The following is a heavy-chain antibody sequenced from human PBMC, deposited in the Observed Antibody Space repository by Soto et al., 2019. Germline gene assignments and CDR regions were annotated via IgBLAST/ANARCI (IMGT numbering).Heavy chain of an antibody. Sequence: LETLSLTCTVSGGSISSYYWSWIRQPPGKGLEWIGYIYYSGSTNYNPSLKSRVTISVDTSKNQFSLKLSSVTAADTAVYYCARDLAAGLPYNYYYYGMDVWGQGTTVTVSS. D-gene: IGHD6-13*01. CDR1: GGSISSYY. CDR2: IYYSGST. CDR3: ARDLAAGLPYNYYYYGMDV. J-gene: IGHJ6*02. V-gene: IGHV4-59*01.